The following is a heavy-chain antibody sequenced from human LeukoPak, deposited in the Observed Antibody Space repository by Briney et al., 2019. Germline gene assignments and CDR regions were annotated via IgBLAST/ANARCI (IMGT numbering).Heavy chain of an antibody. CDR2: ISSSGTTT. J-gene: IGHJ4*02. CDR3: ARVYYYGSGTYYSGEVTDY. V-gene: IGHV3-48*04. D-gene: IGHD3-10*01. Sequence: GGSLRLSCAASGFTFRSYALSWVRQAPGKGLEWISYISSSGTTTYYADSVKGRFTISRDNVKNSLYLQMNSLRAEDTAVYYCARVYYYGSGTYYSGEVTDYWGQGTLVAVSS. CDR1: GFTFRSYA.